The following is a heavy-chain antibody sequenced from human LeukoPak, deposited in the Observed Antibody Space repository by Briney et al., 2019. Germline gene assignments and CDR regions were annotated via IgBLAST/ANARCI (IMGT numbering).Heavy chain of an antibody. CDR2: ISFDGSDK. CDR1: GFTFRSYG. V-gene: IGHV3-30*18. D-gene: IGHD3-9*01. CDR3: AKSSPILRYFDWLSGMDY. Sequence: PGRSLRLSCAASGFTFRSYGMHWVRQAPGKGLERAAVISFDGSDKYFADSVKGRFTISRDNSKNTLYLQMNSPRAEDTAVYYCAKSSPILRYFDWLSGMDYWGRGTLVTVSS. J-gene: IGHJ4*02.